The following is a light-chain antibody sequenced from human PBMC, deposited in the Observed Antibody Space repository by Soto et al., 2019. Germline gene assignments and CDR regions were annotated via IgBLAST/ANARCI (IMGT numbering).Light chain of an antibody. CDR2: SAS. CDR1: QSVSSSY. CDR3: QQYGSSPIT. V-gene: IGKV3-20*01. J-gene: IGKJ5*01. Sequence: EIVMTQSPATLSVSPGERATLSCRASQSVSSSYLAWYQQKPGQAPRVLIYSASLRATGIPDRFSGSGSGTDFSLTISRLEPEDFAVYYCQQYGSSPITFGQGTRLEIK.